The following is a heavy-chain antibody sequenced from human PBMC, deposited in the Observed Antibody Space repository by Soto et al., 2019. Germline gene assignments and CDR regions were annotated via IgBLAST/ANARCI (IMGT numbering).Heavy chain of an antibody. D-gene: IGHD3-16*02. CDR2: IYYSGST. CDR1: GGSISSYY. V-gene: IGHV4-59*01. Sequence: PSETLSLTCTVSGGSISSYYWSWIRQPPGKGLEWIGYIYYSGSTNYNPSLKSRVTISVDTSKDQFSLKLSSVTAADTAVYYCAREYSDYVWGSYRNNWFDPWGQGTLVTVSS. J-gene: IGHJ5*02. CDR3: AREYSDYVWGSYRNNWFDP.